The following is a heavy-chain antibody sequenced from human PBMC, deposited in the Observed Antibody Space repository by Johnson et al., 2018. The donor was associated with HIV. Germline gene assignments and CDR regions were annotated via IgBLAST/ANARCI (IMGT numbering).Heavy chain of an antibody. V-gene: IGHV3-20*04. D-gene: IGHD3-9*01. CDR3: AKADDVLTGYYKGFDAFDL. CDR1: GFTFDDYG. J-gene: IGHJ3*01. CDR2: INWNGGST. Sequence: VQLVESGGGVVRPGGSLRLSCAASGFTFDDYGMSWVRQAPGKGLEWVSGINWNGGSTGYADSVKGRFTISRYNAKKSLYLQMNSLRAEDTALYYCAKADDVLTGYYKGFDAFDLWGQGTMVTVS.